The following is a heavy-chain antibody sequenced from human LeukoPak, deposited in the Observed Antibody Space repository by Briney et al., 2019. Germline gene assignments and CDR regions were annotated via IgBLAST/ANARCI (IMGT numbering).Heavy chain of an antibody. D-gene: IGHD2-8*01. Sequence: SETLSLTCTVSGYSVNYDYWSWIRQPPGKGLQWIGYIYNSGTIYNPSLKDRVTISLDTSKNQFSLKVSSVTAADTAVYYCARVDPNGYSGYWGQGTLVTVSS. CDR1: GYSVNYDY. J-gene: IGHJ4*02. V-gene: IGHV4-59*02. CDR2: IYNSGT. CDR3: ARVDPNGYSGY.